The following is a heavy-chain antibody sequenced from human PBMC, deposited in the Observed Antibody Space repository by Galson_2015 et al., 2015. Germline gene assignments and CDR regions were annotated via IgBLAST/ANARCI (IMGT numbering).Heavy chain of an antibody. Sequence: SLRLSCAASGFTVSSNYMSWVRQAPGKGLEWASVIYSGGSIYYADSVKGRFTISRDNTQNTLYLQMNSLRAEDTAVYYCARVFGAYYFDYWGQGTLVTVSS. D-gene: IGHD3-16*01. V-gene: IGHV3-53*01. CDR1: GFTVSSNY. CDR3: ARVFGAYYFDY. CDR2: IYSGGSI. J-gene: IGHJ4*02.